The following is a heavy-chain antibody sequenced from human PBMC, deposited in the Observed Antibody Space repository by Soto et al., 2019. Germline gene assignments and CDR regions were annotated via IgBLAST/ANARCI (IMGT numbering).Heavy chain of an antibody. CDR2: ISYDGSNK. J-gene: IGHJ4*02. CDR1: GFTFSSYA. D-gene: IGHD6-13*01. CDR3: ARDIEAAPY. Sequence: GGSLRLSCAASGFTFSSYAMHWVRQAPGKGLEWVTVISYDGSNKYYADSVKGRFTISRDNSKNTLYLQMNTLRVEDTAIYYCARDIEAAPYWGQGTLVTVSS. V-gene: IGHV3-30-3*01.